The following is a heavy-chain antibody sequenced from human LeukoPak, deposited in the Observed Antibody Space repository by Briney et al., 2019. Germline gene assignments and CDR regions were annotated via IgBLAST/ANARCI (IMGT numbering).Heavy chain of an antibody. CDR2: MNPSDGST. D-gene: IGHD2-15*01. CDR3: ARDPYDLVGVTATNLYFDY. Sequence: ASVKVSCKSSGYTFNSYYMHWVRQAPGQGLEWVGIMNPSDGSTSYAQKFQGRVTRNRDTSTRKVYIEVSSLRSDDTAVYYCARDPYDLVGVTATNLYFDYWGQGTLVSVSS. J-gene: IGHJ4*02. V-gene: IGHV1-46*02. CDR1: GYTFNSYY.